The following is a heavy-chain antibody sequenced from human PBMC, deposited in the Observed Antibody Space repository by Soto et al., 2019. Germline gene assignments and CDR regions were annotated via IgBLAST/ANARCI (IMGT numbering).Heavy chain of an antibody. D-gene: IGHD2-2*01. CDR1: GFTFSSYS. J-gene: IGHJ6*02. Sequence: PGGSLRLSCAASGFTFSSYSMNWVRQAPGKGLEWVSSISSSSSYIYYADSVKGRFTISRDNAKNSLYLQMNSLRAEDTAVYYCARDSKIVVVPAATAHYYGMDVWGQGTTVTVSS. CDR2: ISSSSSYI. V-gene: IGHV3-21*01. CDR3: ARDSKIVVVPAATAHYYGMDV.